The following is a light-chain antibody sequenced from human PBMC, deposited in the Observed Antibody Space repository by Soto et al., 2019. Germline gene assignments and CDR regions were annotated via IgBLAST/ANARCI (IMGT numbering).Light chain of an antibody. CDR1: QSVRSDY. CDR3: QQYSSSPRS. CDR2: SAF. V-gene: IGKV3-20*01. J-gene: IGKJ2*04. Sequence: EIVMTQSPDTLSLSPGERATLSCRASQSVRSDYLAWYQQKPGQAPRLLIYSAFSRSTGIPDRFSGSGSGTEFTLTISRVEPEDFAVYYCQQYSSSPRSFGQGTKLEIK.